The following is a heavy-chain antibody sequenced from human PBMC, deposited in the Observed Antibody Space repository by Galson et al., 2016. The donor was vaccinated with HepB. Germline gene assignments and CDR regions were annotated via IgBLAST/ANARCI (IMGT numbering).Heavy chain of an antibody. CDR3: ARVYYRWLQNDY. V-gene: IGHV1-18*01. J-gene: IGHJ4*02. D-gene: IGHD5-18*01. CDR2: ISAYNGNT. Sequence: SVKVSCKASGYTFSSYGVTWVRQAPGQGLEWMGWISAYNGNTDYAQKLQGRVTMTTDTSTNTAYMELRSLRSDDTAVYYCARVYYRWLQNDYWGQGTLVTVSS. CDR1: GYTFSSYG.